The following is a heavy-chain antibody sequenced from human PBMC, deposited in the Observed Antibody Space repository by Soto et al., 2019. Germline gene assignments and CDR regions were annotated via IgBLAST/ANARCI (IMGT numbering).Heavy chain of an antibody. CDR3: ARGGTTVVIHFYDYGMDV. J-gene: IGHJ6*02. V-gene: IGHV3-30-3*01. Sequence: ESGGGVDQPGRSRRLSCAASGFTFRSYAMHWVRQAPGKGLEWVAVISYDGDNKYYADSVKGRFTISRDTSKNTVYLQMNSLRTEDTAVYYCARGGTTVVIHFYDYGMDVWGQGTTVTVSS. CDR1: GFTFRSYA. D-gene: IGHD2-21*01. CDR2: ISYDGDNK.